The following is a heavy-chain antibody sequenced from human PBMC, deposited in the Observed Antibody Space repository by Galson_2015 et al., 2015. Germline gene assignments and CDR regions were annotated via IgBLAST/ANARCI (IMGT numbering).Heavy chain of an antibody. CDR3: AKVSLEPGYYYYGMDV. D-gene: IGHD1-1*01. Sequence: SLRLSCAASGFTFSSYGMHWVRQAPGKGLEWVAVISYDGSNKYYADSVKGRFTISRDNSKNTLYLQMNSLRAEDTAVYYCAKVSLEPGYYYYGMDVWGQGTTVTVSS. CDR1: GFTFSSYG. V-gene: IGHV3-30*18. J-gene: IGHJ6*02. CDR2: ISYDGSNK.